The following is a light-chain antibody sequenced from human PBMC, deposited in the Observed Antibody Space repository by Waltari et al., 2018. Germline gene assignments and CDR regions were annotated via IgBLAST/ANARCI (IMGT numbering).Light chain of an antibody. V-gene: IGKV3-20*01. CDR3: QNHERLPAV. CDR1: QNIGRY. J-gene: IGKJ1*01. CDR2: GAS. Sequence: EIVLTQSPGTLSLSPGERATLSCRASQNIGRYLIWYQQKPGQAPRLLIYGASSRAAGIPDRFSGSGSGTDFSLTICRLEPEDFAVYYCQNHERLPAVFGQGTKVEIK.